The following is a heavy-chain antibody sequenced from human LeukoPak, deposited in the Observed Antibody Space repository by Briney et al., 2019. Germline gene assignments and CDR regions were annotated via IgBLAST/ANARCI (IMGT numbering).Heavy chain of an antibody. Sequence: GGSLRLSCAASGFTFSSYAMSWARQAPGKGLEWVSAISGSGVSTYYANSVRGRFTISRDNSKNTLYLQMGSLRAEDMAVYYCARGRGSSGYYYHFDYWGQGTLVTVSS. V-gene: IGHV3-64*01. CDR1: GFTFSSYA. J-gene: IGHJ4*02. CDR3: ARGRGSSGYYYHFDY. CDR2: ISGSGVST. D-gene: IGHD3-22*01.